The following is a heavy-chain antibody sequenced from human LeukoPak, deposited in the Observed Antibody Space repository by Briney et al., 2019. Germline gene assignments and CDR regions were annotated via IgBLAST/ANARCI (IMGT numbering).Heavy chain of an antibody. D-gene: IGHD3-10*01. CDR3: AKDPQYYYGSGSYYYY. Sequence: GGSLRLSCAASGFTFSSYWMHWVRQAPGKGLVWVSRINSDGSSTSYADSVKGRFTISRDNAKNTLYLQMNSLRAEDTAVYYCAKDPQYYYGSGSYYYYWGQGTLVTVSS. CDR1: GFTFSSYW. V-gene: IGHV3-74*01. CDR2: INSDGSST. J-gene: IGHJ4*02.